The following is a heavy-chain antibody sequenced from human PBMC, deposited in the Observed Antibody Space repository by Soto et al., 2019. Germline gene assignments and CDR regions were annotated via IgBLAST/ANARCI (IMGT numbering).Heavy chain of an antibody. CDR1: GGTFGSYA. D-gene: IGHD6-19*01. CDR2: IIPIFGTA. CDR3: ARDQQQWLVPGPGSDPPEGGNMDV. J-gene: IGHJ6*02. V-gene: IGHV1-69*13. Sequence: ASVKVSCKASGGTFGSYAISWVRQAPGQGLEWMGGIIPIFGTANYAQKFQGRVTITADESTSTAYMELSSLRSEDTAVYYCARDQQQWLVPGPGSDPPEGGNMDVWGQGTTVTAP.